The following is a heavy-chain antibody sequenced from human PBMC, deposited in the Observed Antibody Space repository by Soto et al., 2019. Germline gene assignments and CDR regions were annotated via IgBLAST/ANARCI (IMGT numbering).Heavy chain of an antibody. Sequence: GGSLRLSCAASGFTFSSYAMSWVRQAPGKGLEWVSAISGSGGSTYYADSVKGRFTISRDNSKNTLYLQMNSLRAEDTAVYYCAKGYGDYAEFRGPVPGMDVWGQGTTVTVSS. D-gene: IGHD4-17*01. J-gene: IGHJ6*02. CDR3: AKGYGDYAEFRGPVPGMDV. CDR2: ISGSGGST. V-gene: IGHV3-23*01. CDR1: GFTFSSYA.